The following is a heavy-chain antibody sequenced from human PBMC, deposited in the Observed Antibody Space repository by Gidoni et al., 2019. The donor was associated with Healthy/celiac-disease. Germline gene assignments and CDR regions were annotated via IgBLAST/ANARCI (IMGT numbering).Heavy chain of an antibody. CDR1: GFTFSSYS. D-gene: IGHD1-26*01. V-gene: IGHV3-21*01. Sequence: EVQLVESGGGLVKPGGSRRLSCAASGFTFSSYSMNWVPSISSSSSYIYYADSVKGRFTISRDNAKNSLYLQMNSLRAEDTAVYYCARDQVGDSGSGRGYFQHWGQGTLVTVSS. CDR2: ISSSSSYI. J-gene: IGHJ1*01. CDR3: ARDQVGDSGSGRGYFQH.